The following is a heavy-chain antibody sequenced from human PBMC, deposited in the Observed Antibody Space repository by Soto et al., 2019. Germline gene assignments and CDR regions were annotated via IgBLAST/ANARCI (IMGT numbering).Heavy chain of an antibody. V-gene: IGHV3-30*18. J-gene: IGHJ4*02. CDR2: ISYDGSNK. Sequence: QVQLVESGGGVVQPGRSLRLSCAASGFTFSSYGMHWVRQAPGKGLEWVAVISYDGSNKYYADSVKGRFTISRDNSKNTLYLQMNSLRAEDTAVYYCAKVEGNTMVRGVTYFDYWAREPWSPSPQ. CDR3: AKVEGNTMVRGVTYFDY. D-gene: IGHD3-10*01. CDR1: GFTFSSYG.